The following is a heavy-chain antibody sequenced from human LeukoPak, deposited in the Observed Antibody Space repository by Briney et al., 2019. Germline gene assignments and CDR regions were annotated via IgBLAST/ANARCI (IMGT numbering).Heavy chain of an antibody. CDR1: GFTFSSYA. CDR3: TKDTYYDSSGYFDS. J-gene: IGHJ4*02. CDR2: ISDSGDST. Sequence: PGGSLRLSCAASGFTFSSYAMRWVRQAPGKGLKWVPAISDSGDSTYYADSVKGRFTISRDNSKNTLYLQMNSLRAEDTAVYYCTKDTYYDSSGYFDSWGQGTLVTVSS. D-gene: IGHD3-22*01. V-gene: IGHV3-23*01.